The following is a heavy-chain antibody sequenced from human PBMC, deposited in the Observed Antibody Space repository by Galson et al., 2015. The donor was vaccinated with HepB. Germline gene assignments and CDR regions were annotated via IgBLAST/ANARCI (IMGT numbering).Heavy chain of an antibody. CDR2: LSSTGGRK. Sequence: SLRLSCAASGFTFSSFAISWVRQAPGKGLEWVPTLSSTGGRKYYAASVQGRYTISRDTSKDTVFLQLNNLRAEDTAIYYCAKDSVRRGLIRLGELSPPDSWGQGTRVTVSS. V-gene: IGHV3-23*01. CDR3: AKDSVRRGLIRLGELSPPDS. J-gene: IGHJ4*02. D-gene: IGHD3-10*01. CDR1: GFTFSSFA.